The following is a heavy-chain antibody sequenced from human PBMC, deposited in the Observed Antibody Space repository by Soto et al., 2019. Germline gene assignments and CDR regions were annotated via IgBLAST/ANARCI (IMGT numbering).Heavy chain of an antibody. D-gene: IGHD3-3*01. CDR1: GGTFNSYA. J-gene: IGHJ3*02. CDR2: IIPIFGTA. V-gene: IGHV1-69*13. Sequence: SVKVSCKASGGTFNSYAINWVRQAPGQGLEWMGGIIPIFGTANYAEKFQDRVTITADESTSTAYMELSSLRSEDTAVYYCARGARNYDFWTGYSGSGRPDAFDIWGQGTMVTVSS. CDR3: ARGARNYDFWTGYSGSGRPDAFDI.